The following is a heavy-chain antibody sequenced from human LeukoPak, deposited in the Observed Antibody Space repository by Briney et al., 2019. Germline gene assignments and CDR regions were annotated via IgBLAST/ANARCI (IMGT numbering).Heavy chain of an antibody. CDR1: GGFFSGYY. CDR3: ARLPKGGYYDSSGYYRMTVYFDS. V-gene: IGHV4-34*01. CDR2: INHGGST. D-gene: IGHD3-22*01. Sequence: SETLSLTCAVYGGFFSGYYWSWIRQPPGKGLEWIGEINHGGSTNYNPSLKSRVTISVDTSKNQFSLNLSSVTAADTAVYYCARLPKGGYYDSSGYYRMTVYFDSWGQGTLVTVSS. J-gene: IGHJ4*02.